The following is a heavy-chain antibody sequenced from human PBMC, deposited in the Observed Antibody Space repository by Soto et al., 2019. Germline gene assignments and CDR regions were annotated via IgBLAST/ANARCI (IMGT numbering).Heavy chain of an antibody. CDR2: INIDGSTT. D-gene: IGHD5-12*01. CDR1: GFSLSNYW. CDR3: VRIRRGDGYTFGY. J-gene: IGHJ4*02. Sequence: EVQLVESGGVSVQPGGSLRLSCAASGFSLSNYWMHWVHQAPGKGLVWVSRINIDGSTTTYADSVKGRFTISRDNAKNTLYLQMNSLRDEDTAVYYCVRIRRGDGYTFGYWGQGTLVTVSS. V-gene: IGHV3-74*01.